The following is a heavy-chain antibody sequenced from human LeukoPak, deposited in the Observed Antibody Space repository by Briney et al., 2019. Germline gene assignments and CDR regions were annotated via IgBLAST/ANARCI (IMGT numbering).Heavy chain of an antibody. CDR2: INPNTDGT. Sequence: ASVKVSCKASGYTFTGYYMHWVRQAPGQGLEWMGWINPNTDGTNYAQKFQGRVTMTRATSITTAYMELSRLRSDDTAVYFCARGLSGSYRPGDYWGQGTLVTVSS. CDR3: ARGLSGSYRPGDY. V-gene: IGHV1-2*02. J-gene: IGHJ4*02. D-gene: IGHD1-26*01. CDR1: GYTFTGYY.